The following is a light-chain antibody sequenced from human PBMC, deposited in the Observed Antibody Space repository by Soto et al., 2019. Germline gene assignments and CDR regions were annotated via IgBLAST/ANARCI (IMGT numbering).Light chain of an antibody. CDR1: QNLSRN. CDR3: QQFDNWPHT. CDR2: GAS. V-gene: IGKV3-15*01. J-gene: IGKJ2*01. Sequence: EMVMTQSPATLSVSPGERATLSCRASQNLSRNLAWYQQQPGQAPRLLIYGASTRATGIPARFSGSGSGTDFTLTISILQSEDFAVYYCQQFDNWPHTFGQGTKLAIK.